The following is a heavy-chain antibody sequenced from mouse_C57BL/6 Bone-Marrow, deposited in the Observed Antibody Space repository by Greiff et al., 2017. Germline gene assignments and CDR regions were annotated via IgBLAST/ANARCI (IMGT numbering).Heavy chain of an antibody. CDR1: GYAFTHYL. V-gene: IGHV1-54*01. J-gene: IGHJ1*03. CDR3: ARLGRWYFDV. CDR2: INPGSGGT. Sequence: VQLQQSGAELVRPGTSVKVSCKASGYAFTHYLIEWVKQRPGQGLEWIGVINPGSGGTNYNEKFKGKATLTADKSSSTAYMQLSSLTSEDSAVYFCARLGRWYFDVWGTGTTVTVSS.